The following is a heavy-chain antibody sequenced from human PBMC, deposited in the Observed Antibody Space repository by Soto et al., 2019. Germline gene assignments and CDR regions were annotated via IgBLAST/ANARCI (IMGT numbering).Heavy chain of an antibody. CDR3: ARDRNDYIWGSQPPDY. CDR1: GFTFSSYS. V-gene: IGHV3-48*01. J-gene: IGHJ4*02. CDR2: ISSSSSTI. D-gene: IGHD3-16*01. Sequence: GGSLRLSCAASGFTFSSYSMNWVRQAPGKGLEWVSYISSSSSTIYYADSVKGRFTISRDKAKNSLYLQMNSLRAEDTAVYYCARDRNDYIWGSQPPDYWGQGTLVTVSS.